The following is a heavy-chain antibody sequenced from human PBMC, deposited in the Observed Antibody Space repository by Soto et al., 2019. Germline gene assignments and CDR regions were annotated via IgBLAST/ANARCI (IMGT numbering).Heavy chain of an antibody. Sequence: EVQLVESGGGLVQPGRSLRLSCAASGFTFDDYAMHWVRQAPGKGLEWVSGISWNSGSIGYADSVKGRFTISRDNAKNSQYLKKTGLGAEDTALYYCAKDGGYSYGTHNQYGMAVWGQGTTVTVSS. J-gene: IGHJ6*02. CDR3: AKDGGYSYGTHNQYGMAV. CDR1: GFTFDDYA. V-gene: IGHV3-9*01. D-gene: IGHD5-18*01. CDR2: ISWNSGSI.